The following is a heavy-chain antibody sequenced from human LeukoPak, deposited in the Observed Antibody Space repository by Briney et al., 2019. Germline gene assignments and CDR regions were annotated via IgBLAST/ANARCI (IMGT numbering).Heavy chain of an antibody. D-gene: IGHD2-21*01. CDR2: IYYSGST. Sequence: PSETLSLTCTVSGGAISSYYWSWIRQPPGKGLEWIGYIYYSGSTNYNPSLKSRVTISVDTSKNQFSLKLSSVTAADTAVYYCARRVRYFDYWGQGTLVTVSS. CDR3: ARRVRYFDY. CDR1: GGAISSYY. J-gene: IGHJ4*02. V-gene: IGHV4-59*12.